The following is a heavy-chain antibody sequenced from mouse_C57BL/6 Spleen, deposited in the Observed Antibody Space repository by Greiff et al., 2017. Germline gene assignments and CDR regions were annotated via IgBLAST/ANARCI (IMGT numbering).Heavy chain of an antibody. CDR3: VRGDGRNYQCAY. CDR2: IHPNSGST. CDR1: GYTFTSYC. Sequence: QVQLQQPGAELVKPGASVKLSCKASGYTFTSYCMHWVKQRPGQGLEWIGMIHPNSGSTNYNEKFKSKDTLTADKSSSTAYMQLSRLTSEDSAVDNCVRGDGRNYQCAYWGQGTLVTVSA. D-gene: IGHD1-1*01. J-gene: IGHJ3*01. V-gene: IGHV1-64*01.